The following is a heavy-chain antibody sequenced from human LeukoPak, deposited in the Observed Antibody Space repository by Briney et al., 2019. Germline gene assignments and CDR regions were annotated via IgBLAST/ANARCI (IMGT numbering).Heavy chain of an antibody. CDR1: GFTFSSYQ. Sequence: GGSLRLSCAASGFTFSSYQMNWVRQAPGKGLDWFSYIASGGGANRFYSESVKGRFTISRDNAKNSLYLHMNSMRAEDTGVYYCERIGTTTRGPAGLDVWGQGTTVTVS. D-gene: IGHD2/OR15-2a*01. CDR2: IASGGGANR. CDR3: ERIGTTTRGPAGLDV. J-gene: IGHJ6*02. V-gene: IGHV3-48*03.